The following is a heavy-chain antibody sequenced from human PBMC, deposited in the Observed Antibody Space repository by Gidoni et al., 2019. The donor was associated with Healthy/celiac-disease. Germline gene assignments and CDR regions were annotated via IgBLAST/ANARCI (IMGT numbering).Heavy chain of an antibody. V-gene: IGHV1-46*01. Sequence: QVQLVQSGAEVKKPGASVKVACKASGYTFTSYYMHWVRQAPGQGLEWMGISNPSGRSTSYAQKFQGRVTMTRDPSTSTVYMELSSLISEDTAVYYCAGEFRNAFDIWGQGTMVTVSS. CDR2: SNPSGRST. CDR1: GYTFTSYY. J-gene: IGHJ3*02. CDR3: AGEFRNAFDI.